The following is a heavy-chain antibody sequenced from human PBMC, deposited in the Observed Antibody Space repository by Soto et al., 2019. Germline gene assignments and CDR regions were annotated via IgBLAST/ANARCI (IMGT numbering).Heavy chain of an antibody. Sequence: GVLRLSCAASGFTLSSYWMHWVRQAPGKGLVWVSRINSDESSTNYADSVKGRFTISRDNAKNTLFLQMDSLRAEDTAVYYCARAGGQYCTTTSCYTYFDYWGQGILVTVSS. D-gene: IGHD2-2*01. V-gene: IGHV3-74*01. J-gene: IGHJ4*02. CDR2: INSDESST. CDR3: ARAGGQYCTTTSCYTYFDY. CDR1: GFTLSSYW.